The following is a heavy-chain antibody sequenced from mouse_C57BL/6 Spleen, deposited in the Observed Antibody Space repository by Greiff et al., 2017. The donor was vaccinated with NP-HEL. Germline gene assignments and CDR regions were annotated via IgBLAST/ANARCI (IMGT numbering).Heavy chain of an antibody. D-gene: IGHD2-12*01. CDR1: GYTFTSYW. CDR3: ARYYSQYYYAMDY. J-gene: IGHJ4*01. V-gene: IGHV1-7*01. Sequence: VQLQQSGAELAKPGASVKLSCKASGYTFTSYWMHWVKQRPGQGLEWIGYINPSSGYTKYNQKFKDKATLTADKSSSTAYMQLSSLTYEDSAVYYCARYYSQYYYAMDYWGQGTSVTVSS. CDR2: INPSSGYT.